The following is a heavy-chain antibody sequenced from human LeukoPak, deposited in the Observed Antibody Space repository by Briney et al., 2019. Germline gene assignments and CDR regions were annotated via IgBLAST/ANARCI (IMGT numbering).Heavy chain of an antibody. J-gene: IGHJ5*02. Sequence: GGSLRLSCEASGFSVNDDHMTWVRQAPGKGLQWVSVLYKGGSTHYADSVKARFSISRGTSKNTVFLHMKSLRVEDTAVYYCAREVLGYSYGDNWFDPWGQGSLVTVSS. CDR1: GFSVNDDH. V-gene: IGHV3-66*01. D-gene: IGHD5-18*01. CDR2: LYKGGST. CDR3: AREVLGYSYGDNWFDP.